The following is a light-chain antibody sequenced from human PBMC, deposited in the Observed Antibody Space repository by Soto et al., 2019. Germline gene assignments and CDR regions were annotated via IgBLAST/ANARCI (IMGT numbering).Light chain of an antibody. CDR1: SGHSSYA. Sequence: QSVLTQSSSASASLGASVKLTCTLSSGHSSYAIAWHQQQPEKGPRYLMKLNSDGSHSKGDGIPDRFSGSSSGAERYLTISSLQSEDEADYYCQTWVTGTYVVFGGGTKLTVL. CDR3: QTWVTGTYVV. V-gene: IGLV4-69*01. CDR2: LNSDGSH. J-gene: IGLJ2*01.